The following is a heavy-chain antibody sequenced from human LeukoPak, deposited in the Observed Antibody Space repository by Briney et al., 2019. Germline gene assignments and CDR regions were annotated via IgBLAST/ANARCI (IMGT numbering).Heavy chain of an antibody. D-gene: IGHD2-21*01. Sequence: PGGPLRLSCAVSGFTFSNYWMSWVRQAPGKGLEWVANMNQDGSDTYYVDSVKGRFTISRDNAKNSLYLQMNSLRADDTAVYYCVRDLTCCGGDCFWGQGTLVTVSS. CDR2: MNQDGSDT. V-gene: IGHV3-7*01. J-gene: IGHJ4*02. CDR3: VRDLTCCGGDCF. CDR1: GFTFSNYW.